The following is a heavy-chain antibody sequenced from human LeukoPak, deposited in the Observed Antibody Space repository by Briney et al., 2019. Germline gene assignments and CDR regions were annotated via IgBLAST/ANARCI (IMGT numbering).Heavy chain of an antibody. CDR1: GFTFSSYA. V-gene: IGHV3-30-3*01. Sequence: PGGSLRLSCAASGFTFSSYAMSWVRQAPGKGLEWVAVISYDGGNKYYADSVKGRFTISRDNSKSTLYLQMNSLRAEDTAVYYCAKDPSIQLWPKHLFDYWGQGTLVTVSS. D-gene: IGHD5-18*01. CDR3: AKDPSIQLWPKHLFDY. J-gene: IGHJ4*02. CDR2: ISYDGGNK.